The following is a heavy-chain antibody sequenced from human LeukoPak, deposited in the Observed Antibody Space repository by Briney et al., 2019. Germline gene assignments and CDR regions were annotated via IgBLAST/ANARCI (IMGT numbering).Heavy chain of an antibody. J-gene: IGHJ4*02. CDR2: ISSSGGST. CDR3: AKFLGYLM. Sequence: GGSLRLSCAAAGFIFDNYGMSWVRQAPGKGLEWVSAISSSGGSTYYADSVKGRFTISRDNSKNTLYLQMNSLRAEDTAVYYCAKFLGYLMWGQGTLVTVSS. D-gene: IGHD2-8*01. V-gene: IGHV3-23*01. CDR1: GFIFDNYG.